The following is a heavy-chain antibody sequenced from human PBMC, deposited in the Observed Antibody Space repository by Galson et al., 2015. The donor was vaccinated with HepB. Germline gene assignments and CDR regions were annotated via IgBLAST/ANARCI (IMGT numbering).Heavy chain of an antibody. J-gene: IGHJ4*02. CDR1: GYSFTSYW. Sequence: QSGAEVKKPGESLKISCKGSGYSFTSYWIGWVRQMPGIGLEWMGIIYPGDSDTRYSPSFQGQVTISADKSISTAYLQWSSLKASDTAMHYCARRGRYCSGGSCYSEYYFDYWGQGTLVTVSS. CDR2: IYPGDSDT. D-gene: IGHD2-15*01. V-gene: IGHV5-51*03. CDR3: ARRGRYCSGGSCYSEYYFDY.